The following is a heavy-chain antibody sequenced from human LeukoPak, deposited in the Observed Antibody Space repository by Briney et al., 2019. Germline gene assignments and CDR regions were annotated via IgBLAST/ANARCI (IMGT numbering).Heavy chain of an antibody. CDR2: IYYSGST. Sequence: PSETLSLTCTVSGGSISSYYWSWIRQPPGKGLEWIGYIYYSGSTNYNPSLKSRVTISVDTSKNQFSLKLSSVTAADTAVYYCARATPLGGNSFDYWGQGTLVTVSS. V-gene: IGHV4-59*08. D-gene: IGHD4-23*01. CDR3: ARATPLGGNSFDY. J-gene: IGHJ4*02. CDR1: GGSISSYY.